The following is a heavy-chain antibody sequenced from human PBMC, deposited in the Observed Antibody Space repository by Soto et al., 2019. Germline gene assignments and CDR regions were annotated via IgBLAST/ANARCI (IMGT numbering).Heavy chain of an antibody. CDR2: ISYDGSNK. CDR3: AKEANIYYYGSSGHPPWFDY. CDR1: GFTFSSYG. V-gene: IGHV3-30*18. J-gene: IGHJ4*02. Sequence: GGSLRLSCAASGFTFSSYGMHWVRQAPGKGLEWVAVISYDGSNKYYADAVKGRFTISRDNSKNTLYLQMNSLRAEDTAVYYCAKEANIYYYGSSGHPPWFDYRGQGTLVTVSS. D-gene: IGHD3-22*01.